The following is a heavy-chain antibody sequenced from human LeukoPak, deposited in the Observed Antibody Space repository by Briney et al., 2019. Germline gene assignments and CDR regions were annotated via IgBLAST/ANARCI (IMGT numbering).Heavy chain of an antibody. Sequence: GGSLRLSCAVSGFTVSSYYMNWVRQAPGKGLEWVSAISGSGGSTYYADSVKGRFTISRDNSKNTLYLQMNSLRAEDTAVYYCAKDLEGYCSGGSCDLYYGMDVWGQGTTVTVSS. D-gene: IGHD2-15*01. J-gene: IGHJ6*02. CDR3: AKDLEGYCSGGSCDLYYGMDV. CDR1: GFTVSSYY. CDR2: ISGSGGST. V-gene: IGHV3-23*01.